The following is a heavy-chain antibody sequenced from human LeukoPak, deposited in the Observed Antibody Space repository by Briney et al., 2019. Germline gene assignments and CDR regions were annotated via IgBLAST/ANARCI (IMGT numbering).Heavy chain of an antibody. CDR2: INHSGST. D-gene: IGHD6-6*01. V-gene: IGHV4-34*01. J-gene: IGHJ4*02. CDR3: ARHPYSSSSGFDY. CDR1: GGSFSGYY. Sequence: PSETLSLTCAVYGGSFSGYYWSWIRQPPGKGLEWIGEINHSGSTNYNPSLKSRVTISVDTSKNQFSLKLSSVTAADTAVYYCARHPYSSSSGFDYWGQGTLVTVSS.